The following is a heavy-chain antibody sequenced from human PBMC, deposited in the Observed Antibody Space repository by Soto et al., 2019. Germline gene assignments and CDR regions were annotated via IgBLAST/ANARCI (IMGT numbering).Heavy chain of an antibody. CDR2: TYYRSKWYN. CDR1: GDSGSSNSAA. V-gene: IGHV6-1*01. D-gene: IGHD6-13*01. Sequence: SQALSLTCAISGDSGSSNSAACNWIRQSPSRGLEWLGRTYYRSKWYNDYAVSVKSRITINPDTSKNQFSLQLNSVTPEDTAVYYCARDSSSWFFNWFDPWGQGTLVTVSS. CDR3: ARDSSSWFFNWFDP. J-gene: IGHJ5*02.